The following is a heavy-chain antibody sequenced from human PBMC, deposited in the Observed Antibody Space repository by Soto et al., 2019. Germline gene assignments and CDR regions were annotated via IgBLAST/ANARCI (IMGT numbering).Heavy chain of an antibody. CDR3: ARTPDCTNGVCSAGFDY. CDR1: GFTFSDYY. CDR2: ISSSSSYT. D-gene: IGHD2-8*01. Sequence: QVQLVESGGGLVKPGGSLRLSCAASGFTFSDYYMSWIRQAPGKGLEWVSYISSSSSYTKYADSVKGRFTISRDNAKNSLYLQMNSLRAEDTAVYYCARTPDCTNGVCSAGFDYWGQGTLVTVSS. V-gene: IGHV3-11*06. J-gene: IGHJ4*02.